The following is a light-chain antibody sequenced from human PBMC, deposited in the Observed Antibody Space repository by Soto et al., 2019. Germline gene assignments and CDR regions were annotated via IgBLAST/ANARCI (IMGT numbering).Light chain of an antibody. Sequence: EIVMTQSPATLSVSPGDRATLSCRASQSVRSNLAWYQQKPGQAPRLLIHDASIRATGIPARFSGSGSGTELTLTVTSLQSEDFVVYYCQKYNEWPLTFGGGTKVDIK. CDR2: DAS. V-gene: IGKV3-15*01. CDR1: QSVRSN. CDR3: QKYNEWPLT. J-gene: IGKJ4*01.